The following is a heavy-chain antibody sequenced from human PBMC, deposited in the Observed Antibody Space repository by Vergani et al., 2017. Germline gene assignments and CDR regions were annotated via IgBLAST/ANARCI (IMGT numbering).Heavy chain of an antibody. CDR2: IIPIFGTA. Sequence: QVQLVQSGAEVKKPGSSVKVSCKASGATFRSNTISWVRQVPGQGLEWMGGIIPIFGTANYAQKFQGRVTITADESTSTAYMELSSLRSEDTAVYYCARYCSSTSCYRAGNNWFDPWGQGTLVTVSS. J-gene: IGHJ5*02. D-gene: IGHD2-2*01. CDR1: GATFRSNT. CDR3: ARYCSSTSCYRAGNNWFDP. V-gene: IGHV1-69*12.